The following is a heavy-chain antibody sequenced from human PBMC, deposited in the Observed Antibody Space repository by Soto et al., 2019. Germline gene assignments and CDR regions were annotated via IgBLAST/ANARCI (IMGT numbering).Heavy chain of an antibody. J-gene: IGHJ4*02. Sequence: QVQLQESGPGLMKPSETLSLTCTVSGGSISSYYWSWIRQPPGKGLEWIGYIYYSGSTNYNPSLKRRVTISVDTSKNQFSLKLSSVTAADTAVYYCARYKATRLPDYFDYWGQGTLVTVSS. D-gene: IGHD6-6*01. V-gene: IGHV4-59*01. CDR2: IYYSGST. CDR3: ARYKATRLPDYFDY. CDR1: GGSISSYY.